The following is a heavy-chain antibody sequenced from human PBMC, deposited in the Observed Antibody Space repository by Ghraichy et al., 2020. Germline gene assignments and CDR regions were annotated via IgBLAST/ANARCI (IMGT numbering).Heavy chain of an antibody. CDR2: ISSSSSTI. V-gene: IGHV3-48*02. CDR3: ARALGIVVVTAIPGALDY. CDR1: GFTFSSYS. J-gene: IGHJ4*02. D-gene: IGHD2-21*02. Sequence: GGSLTLSCAASGFTFSSYSMNWVRQAPGKGLEWVSYISSSSSTIYYADSVKGRFTISRDNAKNSLYLQMNSLRDEDTAVYYCARALGIVVVTAIPGALDYWGQGTLVTVSS.